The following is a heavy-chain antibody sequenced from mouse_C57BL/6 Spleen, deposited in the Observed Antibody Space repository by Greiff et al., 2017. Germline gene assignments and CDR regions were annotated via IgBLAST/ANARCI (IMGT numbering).Heavy chain of an antibody. CDR2: IWSGGST. CDR3: ARETMITTGYYFDY. Sequence: VQLVESGPGLVQPSQSLSITCTVSGFSLTSYGVHWVRQSPGKGLEWLGVIWSGGSTDYNAAFISRLSISKDNSKSQVFFKMNSLQADDTAIYYCARETMITTGYYFDYWGQGTTLTVSS. J-gene: IGHJ2*01. D-gene: IGHD2-4*01. CDR1: GFSLTSYG. V-gene: IGHV2-2*01.